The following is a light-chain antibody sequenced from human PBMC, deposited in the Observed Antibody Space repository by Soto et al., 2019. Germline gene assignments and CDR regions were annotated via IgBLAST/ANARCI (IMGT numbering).Light chain of an antibody. CDR3: QQYGSSPPWT. CDR1: QSVSSSY. Sequence: EIVLTQSPGTLSLSPGERATLACRASQSVSSSYLAWYQRRPGQAPGLLIYGASSRATGIPHRFSGSGSGTDFTLTISRLETEDFAVYYCQQYGSSPPWTFGQGTKVEIK. J-gene: IGKJ1*01. V-gene: IGKV3-20*01. CDR2: GAS.